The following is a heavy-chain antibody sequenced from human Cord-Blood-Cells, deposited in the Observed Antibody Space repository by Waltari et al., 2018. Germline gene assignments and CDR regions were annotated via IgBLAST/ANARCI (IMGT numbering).Heavy chain of an antibody. CDR1: GGTFSSYT. CDR3: ARDNSYGDYGAWYFDL. V-gene: IGHV1-69*08. Sequence: QVQLVQSGAEVKKPGSSVKVSCKASGGTFSSYTISWLRQAPGQGLEWMGRIIPILGIANYAQKFQGRVTITADKSTSTAYMELSSLRSEDTAVYYCARDNSYGDYGAWYFDLWGRDTLVTVSS. D-gene: IGHD4-17*01. CDR2: IIPILGIA. J-gene: IGHJ2*01.